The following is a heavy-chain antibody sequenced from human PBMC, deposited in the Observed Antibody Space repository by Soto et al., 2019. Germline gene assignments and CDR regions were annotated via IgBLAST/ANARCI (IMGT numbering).Heavy chain of an antibody. CDR2: IWHDGSNK. J-gene: IGHJ6*03. Sequence: GGSLRLSCAASGFTFSSYGMHWVRQAPGKGLEWVAVIWHDGSNKYYADSVKGRFTISRDNSKNTLYLQMNSLRADDTAGYYCACKRYDCCSGSYTYMDVWGKGTTVTVSS. CDR3: ACKRYDCCSGSYTYMDV. D-gene: IGHD3-3*01. CDR1: GFTFSSYG. V-gene: IGHV3-33*03.